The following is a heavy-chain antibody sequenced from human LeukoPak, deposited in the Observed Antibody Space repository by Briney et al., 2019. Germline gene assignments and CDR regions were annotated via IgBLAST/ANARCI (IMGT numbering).Heavy chain of an antibody. CDR1: GFTFSSYG. V-gene: IGHV3-21*01. Sequence: GGSLRLSCAASGFTFSSYGMNWVRQAPGKGLEWVSSISGSGNHIYYADSVKGRFIISRDNAKDSLFLQMNSLRPDDTAVYYCTSLRRQYYYYMDIWGKGTTVIVS. CDR3: TSLRRQYYYYMDI. CDR2: ISGSGNHI. J-gene: IGHJ6*03. D-gene: IGHD4-11*01.